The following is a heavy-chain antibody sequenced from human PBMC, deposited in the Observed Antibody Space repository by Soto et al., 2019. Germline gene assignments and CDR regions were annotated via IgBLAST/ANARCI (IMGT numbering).Heavy chain of an antibody. V-gene: IGHV1-8*01. D-gene: IGHD6-19*01. CDR1: GYTFTSYV. J-gene: IGHJ1*01. CDR3: AREHSSGWSGY. Sequence: QVQLVQSGAEVKKPGASVKVSCKASGYTFTSYVINWVRQATGQGHEWMGWMNPNSGNTGNAQKFQGRVTMTRNTSMSTAYMELSSLRYEDTAVYYCAREHSSGWSGYWGQGTLVTVSS. CDR2: MNPNSGNT.